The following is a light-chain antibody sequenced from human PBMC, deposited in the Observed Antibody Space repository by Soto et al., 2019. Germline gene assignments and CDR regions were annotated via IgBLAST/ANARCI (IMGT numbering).Light chain of an antibody. J-gene: IGLJ1*01. CDR1: SSDIVANNY. CDR2: EVS. Sequence: QSVLTQPPSASGSPGQSVTISCTGTSSDIVANNYVAWYQQLPGKAPKLIIYEVSKRPSGVPDRFSGSKSGNTASLTVSGLQAEDEADYYCTSYAGTYSFFYVFGTGTKVTVL. CDR3: TSYAGTYSFFYV. V-gene: IGLV2-8*01.